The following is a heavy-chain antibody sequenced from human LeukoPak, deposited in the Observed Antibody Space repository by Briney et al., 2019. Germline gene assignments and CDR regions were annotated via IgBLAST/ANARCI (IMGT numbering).Heavy chain of an antibody. Sequence: ASVKVSCKASGYTFTSYGISWVRQAPGQGLEWMGWISAYNGNTNYAQKLQGRVTITTDRSTSTAYMELRSLRSDDTAVYYCARERLYSSGWDFDYWGQGTLVTVSS. J-gene: IGHJ4*02. CDR2: ISAYNGNT. D-gene: IGHD6-19*01. CDR3: ARERLYSSGWDFDY. V-gene: IGHV1-18*01. CDR1: GYTFTSYG.